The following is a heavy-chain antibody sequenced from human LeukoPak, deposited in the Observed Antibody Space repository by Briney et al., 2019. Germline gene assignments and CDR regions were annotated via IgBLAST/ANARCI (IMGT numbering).Heavy chain of an antibody. CDR2: IYHSGST. D-gene: IGHD6-13*01. Sequence: PSETLSLTCTVSGYSISSGYYWGWIRQPPGKGLEWIGSIYHSGSTYYSPSLKSRVTISVDTSKNQFSLKLSSVTAADTAVYYCARGVRGKQQLVWARGRWFDPWGQGTLVTVSS. CDR1: GYSISSGYY. CDR3: ARGVRGKQQLVWARGRWFDP. V-gene: IGHV4-38-2*02. J-gene: IGHJ5*02.